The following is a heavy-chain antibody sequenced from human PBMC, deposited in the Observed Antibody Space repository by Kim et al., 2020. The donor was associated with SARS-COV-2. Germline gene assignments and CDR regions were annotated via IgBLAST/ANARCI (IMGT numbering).Heavy chain of an antibody. CDR1: GFTFSSYG. V-gene: IGHV3-30*18. J-gene: IGHJ3*02. CDR3: AKDFYYYDSSGSPDAFDI. Sequence: GGSLRLSCAASGFTFSSYGMHWVRQAPGKGLEWVAVISYDGSNKYYADSVKGRFTISRDNSKNTLYLQMNSLRAEDTAVYYCAKDFYYYDSSGSPDAFDIWGQGTMVTVSS. CDR2: ISYDGSNK. D-gene: IGHD3-22*01.